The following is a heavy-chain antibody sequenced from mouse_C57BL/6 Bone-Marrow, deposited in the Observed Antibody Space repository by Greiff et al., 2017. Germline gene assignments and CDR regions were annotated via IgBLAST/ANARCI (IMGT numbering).Heavy chain of an antibody. Sequence: QVQLKESGPELVKPGASVKISCTASGFSFTSYYIHWVQQRPGQGLEWIGWIYPGSGNTKYNAKFKGKATLTADTSSSTAYMQLSSLTSEDSTVYDSARDYYGSSCCNAMDYWGQGTSVTVSS. V-gene: IGHV1-66*01. J-gene: IGHJ4*01. CDR2: IYPGSGNT. CDR3: ARDYYGSSCCNAMDY. D-gene: IGHD1-1*01. CDR1: GFSFTSYY.